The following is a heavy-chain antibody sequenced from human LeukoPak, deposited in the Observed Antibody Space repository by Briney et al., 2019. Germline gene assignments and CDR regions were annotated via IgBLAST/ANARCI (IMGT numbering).Heavy chain of an antibody. CDR2: IYYSGST. Sequence: SETLSLTCTVSGGSISSHYWSWIRQPPGKGLEWIGYIYYSGSTNYNPSLKRRVTISVDTSKNQFSLKLSSVTAADTAVYYCARRAAAARGPGNWFDPWGQGTLVTVSS. J-gene: IGHJ5*02. CDR3: ARRAAAARGPGNWFDP. CDR1: GGSISSHY. D-gene: IGHD6-13*01. V-gene: IGHV4-59*11.